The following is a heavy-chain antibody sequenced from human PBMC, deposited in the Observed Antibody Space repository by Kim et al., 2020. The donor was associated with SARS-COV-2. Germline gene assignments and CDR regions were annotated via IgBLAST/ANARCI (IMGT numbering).Heavy chain of an antibody. J-gene: IGHJ2*01. V-gene: IGHV3-74*01. CDR2: ITDTGRTQ. CDR1: GFNLRNYF. Sequence: GGSLRLSCAASGFNLRNYFMNLVRQAPGKGPVWISRITDTGRTQSYADSVKGRFTTSRDNTKNTLDLEMTSLRAEDTAIYYCARDGGFTNHDWYFDLWGRGALVTVSS. D-gene: IGHD3-16*01. CDR3: ARDGGFTNHDWYFDL.